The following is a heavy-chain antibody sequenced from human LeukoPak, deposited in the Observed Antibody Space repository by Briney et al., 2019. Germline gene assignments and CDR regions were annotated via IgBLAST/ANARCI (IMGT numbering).Heavy chain of an antibody. V-gene: IGHV5-51*01. CDR2: IYPGDSDT. CDR3: ARGRYCSSTSCSVFDP. D-gene: IGHD2-2*01. Sequence: GESLKISCKGSGYSFTSYWIGWVRQMPGKGLEWMGIIYPGDSDTRYSPSFQGQVTISADKSISTAYLQWSSLKASDTAMYYCARGRYCSSTSCSVFDPRGQGTLVTVSS. CDR1: GYSFTSYW. J-gene: IGHJ5*02.